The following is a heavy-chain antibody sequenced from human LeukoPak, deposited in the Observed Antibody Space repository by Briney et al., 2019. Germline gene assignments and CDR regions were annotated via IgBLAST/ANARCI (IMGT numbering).Heavy chain of an antibody. CDR2: IIPIFGTA. V-gene: IGHV1-69*13. D-gene: IGHD5-12*01. CDR1: GGTFSSYA. CDR3: ARVSIAWRRGYSGYDYYSSSWFYNWFDP. Sequence: ASVKVSCKASGGTFSSYAISWVRQAPGQGLEWMGGIIPIFGTANYAQKFQGRVTITADESTSTAYMELSSLRSEDTAVYYCARVSIAWRRGYSGYDYYSSSWFYNWFDPWGQGTLVTVSS. J-gene: IGHJ5*02.